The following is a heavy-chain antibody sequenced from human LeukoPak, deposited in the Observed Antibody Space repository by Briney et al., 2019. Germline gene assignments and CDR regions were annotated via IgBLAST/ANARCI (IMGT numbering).Heavy chain of an antibody. CDR2: INHSGST. Sequence: SETLSLTCAVYGGSSSGYYWSWIRQPPGKGLEWIGEINHSGSTNYNPSLKSRVTISVDTSKNQFTLKLSSVTAADTAVYYCARVVKIPGPIAAAGTGDFDYWGQGTLVTVSS. CDR1: GGSSSGYY. D-gene: IGHD6-13*01. J-gene: IGHJ4*02. V-gene: IGHV4-34*01. CDR3: ARVVKIPGPIAAAGTGDFDY.